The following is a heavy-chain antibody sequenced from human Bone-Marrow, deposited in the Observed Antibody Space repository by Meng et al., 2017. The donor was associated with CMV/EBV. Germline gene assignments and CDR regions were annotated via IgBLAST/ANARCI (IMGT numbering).Heavy chain of an antibody. CDR3: ARLSVGTLVGVVIKNYFDY. V-gene: IGHV5-51*01. Sequence: GESLKISCKGSGYHFTNYWIAWVRQMPGEGLELMRIIYPDDSDTRYSPSFQGQVTITADNSLNTAYLPRSSLKASDTAMYSRARLSVGTLVGVVIKNYFDYWGQGTLVTVSS. CDR1: GYHFTNYW. D-gene: IGHD3-3*01. CDR2: IYPDDSDT. J-gene: IGHJ4*02.